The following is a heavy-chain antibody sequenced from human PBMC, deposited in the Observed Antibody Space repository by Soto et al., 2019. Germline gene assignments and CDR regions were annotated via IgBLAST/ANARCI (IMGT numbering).Heavy chain of an antibody. CDR2: ISGSGGST. Sequence: GGSLRLSCAASGFTFSSYAMSWVRQAPGKGLEWVSAISGSGGSTYYADSVKGRFTISRDNSTNMLYLQMNSLRAEDTAVYYCAKGGGPRGYYGMDVWGQGTSVTVSS. V-gene: IGHV3-23*01. D-gene: IGHD2-15*01. CDR1: GFTFSSYA. J-gene: IGHJ6*02. CDR3: AKGGGPRGYYGMDV.